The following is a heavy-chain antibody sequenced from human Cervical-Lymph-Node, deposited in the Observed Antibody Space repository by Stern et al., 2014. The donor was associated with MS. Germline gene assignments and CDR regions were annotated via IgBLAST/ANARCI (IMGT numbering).Heavy chain of an antibody. CDR1: GFTFSSYA. CDR3: AREGAVAGTTPFDY. D-gene: IGHD6-19*01. Sequence: QVQLVESGGGVVQPGRSLRLSCAASGFTFSSYAMHWVRQAPGQGLEWVAVISYDGSNKYYADSVKGRFTISRDNSKNTLYLQMNSLRAEDTAVYYCAREGAVAGTTPFDYWGQGTLVTVSS. CDR2: ISYDGSNK. J-gene: IGHJ4*02. V-gene: IGHV3-30*01.